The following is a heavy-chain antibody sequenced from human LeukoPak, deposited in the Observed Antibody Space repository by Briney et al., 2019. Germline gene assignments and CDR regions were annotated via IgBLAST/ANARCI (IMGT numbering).Heavy chain of an antibody. Sequence: GGSLRLSCAASGFTFGSYAMYWVRQAPGKGLEWVSGISGSGGSTFYADSEKGRFTISRDNSENTVYLQMNSLRVDDTAVYYCAKTTAGYSSGRYPGWPVDYWGQGTLVTVSS. CDR3: AKTTAGYSSGRYPGWPVDY. CDR1: GFTFGSYA. CDR2: ISGSGGST. D-gene: IGHD6-19*01. V-gene: IGHV3-23*01. J-gene: IGHJ4*02.